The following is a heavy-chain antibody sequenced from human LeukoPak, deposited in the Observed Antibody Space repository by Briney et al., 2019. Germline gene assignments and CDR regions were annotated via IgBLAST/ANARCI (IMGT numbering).Heavy chain of an antibody. CDR2: FYPGGRP. CDR3: ARRGLTAAAV. J-gene: IGHJ4*02. D-gene: IGHD6-13*01. Sequence: SETLSLTCTVSGDSVSSSNYYWVWIRQPPEKGLEWLGSFYPGGRPYYNPSLESRVTVAIDTSKNHFSLKLTSVTAADTAVYFCARRGLTAAAVWGQGTLVTVSS. CDR1: GDSVSSSNYY. V-gene: IGHV4-39*02.